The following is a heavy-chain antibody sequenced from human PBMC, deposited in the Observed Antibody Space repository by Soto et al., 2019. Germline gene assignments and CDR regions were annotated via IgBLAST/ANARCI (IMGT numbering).Heavy chain of an antibody. V-gene: IGHV4-31*03. D-gene: IGHD3-9*01. Sequence: SQTLTLTCTLSGGSISSGGYYWSGIRQHPWKGLEWIGYISYSGSTYYNPSLKSRVTISVDTSKNQFSLRLRSLTDAEPAAYYCPTGRQYHAILTGSYEDIRRYYYNYDIDGWDQGTTVTASS. CDR2: ISYSGST. CDR1: GGSISSGGYY. J-gene: IGHJ6*02. CDR3: PTGRQYHAILTGSYEDIRRYYYNYDIDG.